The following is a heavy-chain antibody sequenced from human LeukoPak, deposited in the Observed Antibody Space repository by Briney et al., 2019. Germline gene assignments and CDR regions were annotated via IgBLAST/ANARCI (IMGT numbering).Heavy chain of an antibody. D-gene: IGHD3-22*01. CDR2: IYYSGST. J-gene: IGHJ4*02. Sequence: PGGSLRLSCAASGFTFSDYYMSWIRQPPGKGLEWIGYIYYSGSTNYNPSLKSRVTISVDTSKNQFSLKLSSVTAADTAVYYCARVSSGYLNYFDYWGQGTLVTVSS. CDR1: GFTFSDYY. CDR3: ARVSSGYLNYFDY. V-gene: IGHV4-59*01.